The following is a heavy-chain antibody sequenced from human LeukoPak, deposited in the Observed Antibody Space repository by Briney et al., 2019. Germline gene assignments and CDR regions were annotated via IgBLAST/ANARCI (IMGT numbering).Heavy chain of an antibody. D-gene: IGHD1-26*01. Sequence: GGSLRLSCAASGFTFSTYVMTWVRQAPGKGLEGVASISISGEATYYADSVNGRFTISRDNSKNTLYVQMNSLRGEDTAFYYCAKLVGATMTSDYWGQGTLVTVSS. CDR3: AKLVGATMTSDY. CDR2: ISISGEAT. CDR1: GFTFSTYV. V-gene: IGHV3-23*01. J-gene: IGHJ4*02.